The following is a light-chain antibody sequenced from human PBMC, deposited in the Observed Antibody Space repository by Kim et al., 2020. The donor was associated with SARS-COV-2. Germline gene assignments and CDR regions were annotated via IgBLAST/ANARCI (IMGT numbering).Light chain of an antibody. V-gene: IGLV2-11*01. Sequence: GQSVTISCGGSNSDVGAYNYVSWYQHHPDKAPKLIIFDVHYRPSGVPDRFSGSKSGNLASLTISGLQAEDEADYYCCSYAGTYKYVFGSGTKVPS. CDR3: CSYAGTYKYV. CDR1: NSDVGAYNY. J-gene: IGLJ1*01. CDR2: DVH.